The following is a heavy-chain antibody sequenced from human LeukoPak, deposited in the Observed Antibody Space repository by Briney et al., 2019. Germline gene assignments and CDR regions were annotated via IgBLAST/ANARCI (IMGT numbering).Heavy chain of an antibody. J-gene: IGHJ4*02. D-gene: IGHD1-26*01. Sequence: PSQTLSLTCTVSRGSINTGGYWSWIRQPPGKGLEWIGYIYHNGSTYYNPSLKSRVTISVDRSKNQFSLKLRSVTAVDTAVYYCASGSIVGVLWGWGQGTLVTVSS. CDR2: IYHNGST. CDR3: ASGSIVGVLWG. CDR1: RGSINTGGY. V-gene: IGHV4-30-2*02.